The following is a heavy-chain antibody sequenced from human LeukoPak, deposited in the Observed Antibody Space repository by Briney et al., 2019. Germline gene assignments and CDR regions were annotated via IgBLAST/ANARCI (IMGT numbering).Heavy chain of an antibody. CDR2: IYHSGST. D-gene: IGHD5-24*01. CDR3: ASRLEMATIGDAFDI. J-gene: IGHJ3*02. Sequence: ASETLSLTCAVSGYSISSGYYWGWIRQPPVKGLEWIGSIYHSGSTYYNPSLKSRVTISVDTSKNQFSLKLSSVTAADTAVYYCASRLEMATIGDAFDIWGQGTMVTVSS. V-gene: IGHV4-38-2*01. CDR1: GYSISSGYY.